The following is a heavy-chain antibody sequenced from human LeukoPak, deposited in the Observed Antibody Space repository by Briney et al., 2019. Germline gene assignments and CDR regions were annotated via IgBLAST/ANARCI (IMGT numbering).Heavy chain of an antibody. CDR2: ISGNGAIT. Sequence: GGSLRLSCAASGFTFSYYYMSWIRQAPGKGLEWVSDISGNGAITYYADSVKGRITISRDNSKNTLYVQMNSLRAEDTAVYYCAKGKDYYLDYWGQGTLVTVSS. CDR3: AKGKDYYLDY. J-gene: IGHJ4*02. CDR1: GFTFSYYY. D-gene: IGHD3-10*01. V-gene: IGHV3-11*04.